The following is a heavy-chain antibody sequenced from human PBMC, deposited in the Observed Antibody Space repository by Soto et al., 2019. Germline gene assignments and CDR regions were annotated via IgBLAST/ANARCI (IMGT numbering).Heavy chain of an antibody. CDR2: IYSGGST. Sequence: EVQLVETGGGLIQPGGSLRLSCAASGFTVSSNYMSWVRQAPGKGLEWVAVIYSGGSTYYADSVRGRFTISRDNSKNTLYLQMKSLRAEDTAVYYCARDPPATRHGMDVGGRGTTVTVSS. CDR1: GFTVSSNY. CDR3: ARDPPATRHGMDV. J-gene: IGHJ6*02. V-gene: IGHV3-53*02.